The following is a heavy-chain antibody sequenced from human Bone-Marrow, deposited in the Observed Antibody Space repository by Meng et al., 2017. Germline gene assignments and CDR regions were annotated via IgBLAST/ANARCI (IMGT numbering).Heavy chain of an antibody. CDR1: GYTFTSYG. Sequence: ASVKVSCKASGYTFTSYGISWVRQAPGQGLEWMGWISAYNGNTNYAQKPQGRVTMTTDTSTSTAYKELRSLRSDDTAVYYCARRPQRRWLPKNNAFDIWGQGTMVTVSS. V-gene: IGHV1-18*01. CDR3: ARRPQRRWLPKNNAFDI. J-gene: IGHJ3*02. CDR2: ISAYNGNT. D-gene: IGHD6-19*01.